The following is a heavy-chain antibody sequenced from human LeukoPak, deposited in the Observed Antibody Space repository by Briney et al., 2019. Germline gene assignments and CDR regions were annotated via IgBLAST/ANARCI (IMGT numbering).Heavy chain of an antibody. Sequence: GGSLRLSCAASGFTFGTYAMSWVRQAPGRGLEWVSSISGSRGTTFYSDSVKGRFTISRDNSKNTLYLQVNSLRAEDTAVYYCARVYCSSTSCYDAFDIWGQGTMVTVSS. D-gene: IGHD2-2*01. CDR3: ARVYCSSTSCYDAFDI. CDR2: ISGSRGTT. CDR1: GFTFGTYA. V-gene: IGHV3-23*01. J-gene: IGHJ3*02.